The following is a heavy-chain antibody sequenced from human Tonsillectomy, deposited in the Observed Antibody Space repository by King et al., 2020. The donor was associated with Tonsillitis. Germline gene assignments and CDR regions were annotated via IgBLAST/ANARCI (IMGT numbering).Heavy chain of an antibody. J-gene: IGHJ4*02. D-gene: IGHD1-26*01. V-gene: IGHV3-53*01. CDR2: INSAGSA. Sequence: EVQLVESGGGLIQPGGSLRLSCAASGFTVSINFMAWVRQAPGKGLEWISGINSAGSAYYADSVEGRFTISRDNARNTLSLQMKSLRDEDTAMYYCVRVLSGSYDFWGQGTLVTVSS. CDR3: VRVLSGSYDF. CDR1: GFTVSINF.